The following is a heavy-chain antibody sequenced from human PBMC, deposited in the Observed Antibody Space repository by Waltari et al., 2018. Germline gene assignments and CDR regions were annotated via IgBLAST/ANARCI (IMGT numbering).Heavy chain of an antibody. CDR1: GGTFSSYA. J-gene: IGHJ3*02. Sequence: QVQLVQSGAEVKKPGSSVTVSCKASGGTFSSYAISWVRQAPGQGLEWRGGSRRIVGRANYAKKCQGRVTSTAEKYTSTAYMELSSLRSEDTAGYYWASGGEYYDVWSGYYFDIWGQGTMVTVSS. D-gene: IGHD3-3*01. V-gene: IGHV1-69*14. CDR2: SRRIVGRA. CDR3: ASGGEYYDVWSGYYFDI.